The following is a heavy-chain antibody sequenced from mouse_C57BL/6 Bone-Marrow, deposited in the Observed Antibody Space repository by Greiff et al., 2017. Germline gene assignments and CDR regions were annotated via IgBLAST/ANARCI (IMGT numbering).Heavy chain of an antibody. CDR3: ARRKGFAY. Sequence: QVQLQQSGAELVKPGASVKMSCKASGYTFTSYWMHWVKQRPGQGLEWIGEIDPSDSYTNYNEKFKSKATLTVDKSSSTAYMQLSSLTSEDSAVYYCARRKGFAYWGQGTLVTVSA. J-gene: IGHJ3*01. CDR2: IDPSDSYT. V-gene: IGHV1-69*02. CDR1: GYTFTSYW.